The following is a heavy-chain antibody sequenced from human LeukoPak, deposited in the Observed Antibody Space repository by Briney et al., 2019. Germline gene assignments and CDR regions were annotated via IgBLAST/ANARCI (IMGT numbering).Heavy chain of an antibody. CDR2: ITGGHYAT. Sequence: GGSLRLSCAASGFSFSSFAMTWVRQAPGKGLEWVSSITGGHYATYNTDSVKGRFTISRDNAKNTLYLQVNSLRADDTAIYYCTKDPNGDYIGAFDPWGQGTLVTVSS. J-gene: IGHJ5*02. D-gene: IGHD4-17*01. CDR3: TKDPNGDYIGAFDP. V-gene: IGHV3-23*01. CDR1: GFSFSSFA.